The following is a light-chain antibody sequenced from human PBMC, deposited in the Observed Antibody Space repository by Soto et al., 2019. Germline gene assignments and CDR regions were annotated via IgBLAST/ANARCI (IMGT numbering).Light chain of an antibody. CDR3: GTWDSTLSAYV. CDR2: DNN. J-gene: IGLJ1*01. V-gene: IGLV1-51*01. Sequence: QSVLTQPPSVSAAPGQKVTISCSGSTFNIGNNFVSWCQQLPGTAPKVLIYDNNQRPSGIPDRLSASKSGTSATLVITGLQTGDEAVYYCGTWDSTLSAYVFGSGTKVTVL. CDR1: TFNIGNNF.